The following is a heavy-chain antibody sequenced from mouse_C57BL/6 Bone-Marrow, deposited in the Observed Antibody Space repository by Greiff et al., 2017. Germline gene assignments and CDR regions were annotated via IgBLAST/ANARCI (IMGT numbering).Heavy chain of an antibody. CDR1: GYAFSSSW. Sequence: VQLQQSGPELVKPGASVKISCKASGYAFSSSWMNWVKQRPGKGLEWIGRIYPGDGDTNYNGKFKGKATLTADKSSSTAYMQLSSLTSEDSAVYFCARRGGYYGYFDVWGTGTTVTVAS. CDR3: ARRGGYYGYFDV. D-gene: IGHD2-2*01. CDR2: IYPGDGDT. V-gene: IGHV1-82*01. J-gene: IGHJ1*03.